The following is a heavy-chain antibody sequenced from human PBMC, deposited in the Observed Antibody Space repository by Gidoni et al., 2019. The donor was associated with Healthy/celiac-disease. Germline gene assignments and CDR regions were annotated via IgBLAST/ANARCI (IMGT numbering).Heavy chain of an antibody. D-gene: IGHD6-13*01. CDR3: ASQTGAAAGFYYYYMDV. J-gene: IGHJ6*03. CDR1: VRSIISCVHF. Sequence: QVQLQDSGPGLVKPSPTLSLTFTVSVRSIISCVHFWSWIRQPPGKGLEWIGYIYYSGSTYYNPSLKSRVTISVDTSKNQFSLKLTSVTAADTAVYYCASQTGAAAGFYYYYMDVWGTGTTVTVSS. CDR2: IYYSGST. V-gene: IGHV4-30-4*01.